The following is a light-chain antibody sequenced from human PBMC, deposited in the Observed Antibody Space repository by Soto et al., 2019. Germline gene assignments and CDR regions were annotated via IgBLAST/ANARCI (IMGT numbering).Light chain of an antibody. CDR3: QQYGNSPWP. Sequence: VVKQSAATVSVSPGERATLSCRASQSVSSNLAWYQQKPGQAPRLLIYGASTRATGIPARFSGSGSGTEFTLTISRLEPEDFAVYHCQQYGNSPWPFGQGTKVDIK. CDR2: GAS. J-gene: IGKJ1*01. V-gene: IGKV3D-15*02. CDR1: QSVSSN.